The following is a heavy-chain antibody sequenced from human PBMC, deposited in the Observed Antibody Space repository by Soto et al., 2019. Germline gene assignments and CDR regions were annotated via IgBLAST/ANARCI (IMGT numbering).Heavy chain of an antibody. CDR3: ARSGVTGIVIPSHWFDP. CDR2: ISSSGST. CDR1: VDSIGGVDY. D-gene: IGHD2-21*02. Sequence: PSETLSLTCPVPVDSIGGVDYWSCIRQFPGRGLEWIGCISSSGSTYYNPALNNRISLSLDTSQNQFSLKLLSVTAADTAIYYCARSGVTGIVIPSHWFDPWGQGTLVTVSS. J-gene: IGHJ5*02. V-gene: IGHV4-31*03.